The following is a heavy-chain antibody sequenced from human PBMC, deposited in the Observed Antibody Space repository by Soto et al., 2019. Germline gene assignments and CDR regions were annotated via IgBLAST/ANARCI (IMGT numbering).Heavy chain of an antibody. J-gene: IGHJ4*02. CDR2: ISGSGGST. D-gene: IGHD2-15*01. CDR1: GFTFSSYA. V-gene: IGHV3-23*01. Sequence: EVQLLESGGGLVQPGGSLRLSCAASGFTFSSYAMSWVRQAPGKGLEWVSAISGSGGSTYYADSVKGRFTISRDNSKNTLYLQMNSRRAEDTAVYYCAKCEGVVVVAATDFDYWGQGTLVTVSS. CDR3: AKCEGVVVVAATDFDY.